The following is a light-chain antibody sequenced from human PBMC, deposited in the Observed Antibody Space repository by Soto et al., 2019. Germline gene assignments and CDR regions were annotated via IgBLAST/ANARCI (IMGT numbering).Light chain of an antibody. CDR1: QSVSSW. J-gene: IGKJ1*01. CDR3: QQYNSAWT. Sequence: DIQMTQSPSTLSASVGDRVTITCRASQSVSSWLAWYQQKPGKAPNPLIYTASSLESGVPSRFSGSGSGTEFTLTISSLQPDDFATYYCQQYNSAWTFGQGTTVEIK. V-gene: IGKV1-5*03. CDR2: TAS.